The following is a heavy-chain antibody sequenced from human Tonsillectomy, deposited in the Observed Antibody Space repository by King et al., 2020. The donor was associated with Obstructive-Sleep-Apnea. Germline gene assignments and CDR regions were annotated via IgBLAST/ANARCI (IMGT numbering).Heavy chain of an antibody. V-gene: IGHV3-23*04. CDR1: GFTFTTYD. CDR2: ICGSGGRT. CDR3: AKDQPQQLVWYYYYGMDV. D-gene: IGHD6-13*01. J-gene: IGHJ6*02. Sequence: VQLVESGGGLGQPGGSLRLSCAASGFTFTTYDMSWVRQAPGKGLEWVSAICGSGGRTYYTDPVKGRCPISTDNSKNTLYLQMNSLRAEDTAVYYCAKDQPQQLVWYYYYGMDVWGQGTTVTVSS.